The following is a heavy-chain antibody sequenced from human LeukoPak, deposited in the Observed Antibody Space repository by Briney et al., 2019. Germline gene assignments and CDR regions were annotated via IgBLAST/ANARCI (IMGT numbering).Heavy chain of an antibody. D-gene: IGHD6-13*01. CDR1: GFTFSSCE. V-gene: IGHV3-23*01. J-gene: IGHJ4*02. Sequence: QAGGSLRLSCAASGFTFSSCEMNWVRQAPGKGLEWVSGIRASGDNVYYADPVKGRFTISRDNSKNTLYLQMSSLRAEDTAVYYCGKAHTYTDSWYDYWGQGTLVTVSS. CDR2: IRASGDNV. CDR3: GKAHTYTDSWYDY.